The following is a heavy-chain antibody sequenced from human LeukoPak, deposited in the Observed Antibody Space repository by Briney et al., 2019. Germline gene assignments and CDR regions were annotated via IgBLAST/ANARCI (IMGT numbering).Heavy chain of an antibody. CDR3: ARGYGGKDY. J-gene: IGHJ4*02. CDR1: GRSFSGYY. D-gene: IGHD4-23*01. CDR2: INHSGST. Sequence: KPSETLSLTCAAYGRSFSGYYWSWIRQPPGKGLEWIGEINHSGSTNYNPSLKSRVTISVDTSKNQFSLKLSSVTAADTAVYYCARGYGGKDYWGQGTLVTVSS. V-gene: IGHV4-34*01.